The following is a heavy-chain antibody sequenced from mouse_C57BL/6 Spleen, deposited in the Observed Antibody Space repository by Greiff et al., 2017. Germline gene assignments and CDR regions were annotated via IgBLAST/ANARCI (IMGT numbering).Heavy chain of an antibody. CDR1: GYTFTSYW. Sequence: QVQLQQPGTELVMPGASVKLSCKASGYTFTSYWMHWVKQRPGQGLEWIGNINPGNGGTNYNEKFKSKATLTVDKSSSTAYMQLSSLTSEDSAVYYCASNVYGSSFDYWGQGATLTVSS. V-gene: IGHV1-53*01. J-gene: IGHJ2*01. D-gene: IGHD1-1*01. CDR2: INPGNGGT. CDR3: ASNVYGSSFDY.